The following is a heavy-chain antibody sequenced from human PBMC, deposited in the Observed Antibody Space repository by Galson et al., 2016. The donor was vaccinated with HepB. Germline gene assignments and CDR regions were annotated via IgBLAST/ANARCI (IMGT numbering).Heavy chain of an antibody. CDR3: AKDRVYAAVNWFDP. CDR2: IKQDGGGK. CDR1: GFTFSTFW. V-gene: IGHV3-7*03. J-gene: IGHJ5*02. Sequence: SLRLSCAASGFTFSTFWMTWVRQAPGKGLEWVANIKQDGGGKYYVDSVKGRFTISRDNAKNSVYLQMNNLRAEDTAVYYCAKDRVYAAVNWFDPWGQGTLVTVSS. D-gene: IGHD5/OR15-5a*01.